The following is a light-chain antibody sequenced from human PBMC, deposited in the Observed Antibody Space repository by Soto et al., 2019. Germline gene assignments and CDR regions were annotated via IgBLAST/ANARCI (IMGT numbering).Light chain of an antibody. CDR2: EVS. J-gene: IGLJ1*01. CDR1: SIDIGSYNL. V-gene: IGLV2-23*02. Sequence: PGSGTGLPGRAPPITSTETSIDIGSYNLGSWYQQHPGKAPKLMIYEVSKRPSGVSNRFSGSKSGNTASLTISGLQAEDEADYYCCSFAGSSTPYVVGTGTKVTVL. CDR3: CSFAGSSTPYV.